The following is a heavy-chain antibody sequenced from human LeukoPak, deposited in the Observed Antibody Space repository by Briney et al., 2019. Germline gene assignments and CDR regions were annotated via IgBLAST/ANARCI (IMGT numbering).Heavy chain of an antibody. V-gene: IGHV3-48*03. Sequence: PGGSLRLSCAASGFTFSSYEMNWVRQAPEKGLEWVSYISSSGSTFYYADSVKGRFTISRDNAKNSLYLQMNSLRAEDTAVYYCARDNRGSSWYFDYWGQGTLVTVSS. CDR3: ARDNRGSSWYFDY. CDR1: GFTFSSYE. J-gene: IGHJ4*02. D-gene: IGHD6-13*01. CDR2: ISSSGSTF.